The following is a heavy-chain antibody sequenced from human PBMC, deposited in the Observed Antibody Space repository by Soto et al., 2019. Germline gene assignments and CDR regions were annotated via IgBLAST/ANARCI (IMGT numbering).Heavy chain of an antibody. CDR2: ITGSGIYT. CDR1: GFIFATHT. D-gene: IGHD4-4*01. CDR3: VKEGISNYNEYFDY. V-gene: IGHV3-21*02. Sequence: VQLLESGGGLVKPGGSLRLACAASGFIFATHTINCVRQAPGKGLEWVSSITGSGIYTRYADSVKGRFTISRDNAKDSLYLQMNSLVAEDTAVYYCVKEGISNYNEYFDYWGQGTLVTVSS. J-gene: IGHJ4*02.